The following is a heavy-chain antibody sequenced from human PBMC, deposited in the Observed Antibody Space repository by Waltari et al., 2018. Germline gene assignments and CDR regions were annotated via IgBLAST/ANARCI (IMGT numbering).Heavy chain of an antibody. Sequence: EVQLVESGGGLVQPGGSLRLSCAASGFTFSSYWIHWVRRAPGKGLVVVSRSDGDGRNTKYADFVRGRFTNSMDSYENTLYLQMTSLRTDDTAVYYCVRDNWLYGMDVWGQGTTVTVSS. V-gene: IGHV3-74*03. CDR3: VRDNWLYGMDV. D-gene: IGHD3-10*01. CDR1: GFTFSSYW. CDR2: SDGDGRNT. J-gene: IGHJ6*02.